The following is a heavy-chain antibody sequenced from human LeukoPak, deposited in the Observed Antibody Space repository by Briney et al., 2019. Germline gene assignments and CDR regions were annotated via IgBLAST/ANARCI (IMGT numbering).Heavy chain of an antibody. CDR1: GGSISSYY. CDR2: IYYGGST. Sequence: PSETLSLTCTVSGGSISSYYWSWLRQPPGKGLEGIGYIYYGGSTDYNPSLKSRVTMSLDTSKNQFSLNLSSVTAADTAVYYCARAVITFGGAVAKGFDCWGQGTLVTVSS. J-gene: IGHJ4*02. D-gene: IGHD3-16*01. CDR3: ARAVITFGGAVAKGFDC. V-gene: IGHV4-59*01.